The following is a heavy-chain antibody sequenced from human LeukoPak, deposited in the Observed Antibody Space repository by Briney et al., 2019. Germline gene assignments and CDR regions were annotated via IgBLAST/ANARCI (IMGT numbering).Heavy chain of an antibody. CDR1: GFTFSTNG. J-gene: IGHJ4*02. D-gene: IGHD3-22*01. V-gene: IGHV3-30*02. Sequence: GGSLRLTCVASGFTFSTNGMHWVRQAPGKGLEWVALIRYDGSNKDYADSVKGRFIVSRDNSKNTLYMQMNSLRVEDTAVYYCVGVVVITPYWGQGTLVTVSS. CDR3: VGVVVITPY. CDR2: IRYDGSNK.